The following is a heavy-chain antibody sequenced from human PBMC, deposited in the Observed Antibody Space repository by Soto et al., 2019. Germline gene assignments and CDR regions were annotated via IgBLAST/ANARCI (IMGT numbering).Heavy chain of an antibody. CDR2: IYTSGST. J-gene: IGHJ3*02. D-gene: IGHD2-2*01. CDR1: GGSISSYY. CDR3: ARDMSPWDIVVVPAADDAFDI. V-gene: IGHV4-4*07. Sequence: SETLSLTCTVSGGSISSYYWSWIRQPAGKGLEWIERIYTSGSTNYNPSLKSRVTMSVDTSKNQFSLKLSSVTAADTAVYYCARDMSPWDIVVVPAADDAFDIWGQGTMVTVSS.